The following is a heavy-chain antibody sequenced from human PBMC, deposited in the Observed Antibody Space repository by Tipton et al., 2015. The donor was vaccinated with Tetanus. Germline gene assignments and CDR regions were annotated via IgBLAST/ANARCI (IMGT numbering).Heavy chain of an antibody. CDR2: VYDSGYT. J-gene: IGHJ4*02. V-gene: IGHV4-59*01. Sequence: LRLSCSVSGGSMIGSFWSWIRQSPGKGLEFIGYVYDSGYTKYNPSLNSRVSMSIDMSRKQLSLTLSSVTAADTAVYYCARGFLFGGSYRYFDYWGQGTLVTVSS. D-gene: IGHD1-26*01. CDR1: GGSMIGSF. CDR3: ARGFLFGGSYRYFDY.